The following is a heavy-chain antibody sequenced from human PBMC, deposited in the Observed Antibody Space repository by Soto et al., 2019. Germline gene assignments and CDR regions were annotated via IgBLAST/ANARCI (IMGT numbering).Heavy chain of an antibody. V-gene: IGHV3-23*01. CDR3: AKGMFSEYDFWSGDYGY. Sequence: EVQLLESGGGLVQPGGSLRLSCAASGFTFSSYAMSWVRQAPGKGLEWVSAISGSGGSTYYADSVKGRFTISRDNSKNTLYLQMNSLRAEDTAVYYCAKGMFSEYDFWSGDYGYWGQGTLVTVSS. CDR2: ISGSGGST. CDR1: GFTFSSYA. J-gene: IGHJ4*02. D-gene: IGHD3-3*01.